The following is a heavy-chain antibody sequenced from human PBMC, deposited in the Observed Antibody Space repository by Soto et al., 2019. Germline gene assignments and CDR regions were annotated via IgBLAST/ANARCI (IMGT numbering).Heavy chain of an antibody. CDR3: ARDPPGGPASSNWFGP. V-gene: IGHV1-69*13. J-gene: IGHJ5*02. Sequence: GASVKVSCKASGGTFSSYAISWVRQAPGQGLEWMGGIIPIFGTANYAQKFRGRVTITADESTSTAYMELSSLRSEDTAVYYCARDPPGGPASSNWFGPWGQGTLVTVSS. CDR2: IIPIFGTA. CDR1: GGTFSSYA. D-gene: IGHD2-15*01.